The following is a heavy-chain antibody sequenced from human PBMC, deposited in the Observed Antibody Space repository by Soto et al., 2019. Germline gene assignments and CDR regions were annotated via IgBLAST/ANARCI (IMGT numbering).Heavy chain of an antibody. V-gene: IGHV3-15*07. Sequence: GGSLRLSCAASGFTFSSAWMNWVRQAPGKGLEWVGRIKSKTDGGTTDYAAPVKGRFTISRDDSKNTLYLQMNSLKTEDTAVYYCTKKLPRGFGMDVWGQGTTVTVSS. CDR2: IKSKTDGGTT. CDR3: TKKLPRGFGMDV. CDR1: GFTFSSAW. D-gene: IGHD3-10*01. J-gene: IGHJ6*02.